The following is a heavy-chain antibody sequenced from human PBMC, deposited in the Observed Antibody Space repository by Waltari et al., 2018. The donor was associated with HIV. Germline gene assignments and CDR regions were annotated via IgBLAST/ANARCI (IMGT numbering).Heavy chain of an antibody. V-gene: IGHV3-53*01. CDR3: ARVRSIMGRFLGFDY. D-gene: IGHD3-3*02. J-gene: IGHJ4*02. Sequence: EVQLVEPGGGLIQPGWSLRLSCAASGLSVSSNYMIGVRQAPGTGLEWVSVIYRSGDAYYADFVKGRFTISRDNSKNTLYLQMNSLRAEDTAVYYCARVRSIMGRFLGFDYWGQGTLVTVSS. CDR2: IYRSGDA. CDR1: GLSVSSNY.